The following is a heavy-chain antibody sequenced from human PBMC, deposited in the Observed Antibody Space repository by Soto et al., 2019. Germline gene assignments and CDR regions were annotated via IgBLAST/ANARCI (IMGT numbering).Heavy chain of an antibody. V-gene: IGHV1-46*01. CDR2: INPSGGST. Sequence: QVQLVQSGAEVKKPGASVKVSCKASGYTFTSYYMHWVRQAPGQGLEWMGIINPSGGSTSYAQKFQGRGTMXXDXSXNTVYMERSSLRSEDTAVYYCVAVDGYNYGPDAFDIWGQGTMVTVSS. CDR3: VAVDGYNYGPDAFDI. J-gene: IGHJ3*02. CDR1: GYTFTSYY. D-gene: IGHD5-12*01.